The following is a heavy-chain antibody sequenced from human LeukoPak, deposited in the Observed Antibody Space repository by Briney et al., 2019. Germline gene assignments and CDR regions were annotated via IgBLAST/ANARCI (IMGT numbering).Heavy chain of an antibody. V-gene: IGHV1-18*01. D-gene: IGHD1-1*01. CDR1: GYTFTSYG. CDR3: AREGDNWNDEDY. CDR2: ISAYNGNT. J-gene: IGHJ4*02. Sequence: ASVTVSCTASGYTFTSYGISWVRQAPGQGLEWMGWISAYNGNTNYAQKLQGRVTMTTDTSTSTAYMELRSLRSDDTAVYYCAREGDNWNDEDYWGQGTLVTVSS.